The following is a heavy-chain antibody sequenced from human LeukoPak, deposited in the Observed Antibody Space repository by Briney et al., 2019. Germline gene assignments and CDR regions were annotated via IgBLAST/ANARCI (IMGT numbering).Heavy chain of an antibody. CDR2: ISAYNGNT. CDR1: GYSLTSYA. J-gene: IGHJ4*02. Sequence: ASVKVSCKASGYSLTSYALNWVRQAPGQGLEWMGWISAYNGNTNYAQKLQGRVTMTTDTSTSTAYMNLRSLRSDDTAVYYCARDYGDYLSTFDYWGQGTLVTVSS. D-gene: IGHD4-17*01. V-gene: IGHV1-18*01. CDR3: ARDYGDYLSTFDY.